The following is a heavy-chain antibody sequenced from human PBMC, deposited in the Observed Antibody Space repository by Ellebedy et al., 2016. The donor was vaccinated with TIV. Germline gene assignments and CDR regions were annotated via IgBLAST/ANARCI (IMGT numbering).Heavy chain of an antibody. CDR3: ARHEYSGYEYFNDY. CDR1: AGSISSRSNY. V-gene: IGHV4-39*01. J-gene: IGHJ4*02. D-gene: IGHD5-12*01. CDR2: MYSSGST. Sequence: GSLRLXXTVSAGSISSRSNYWGWIRQTPGKGLEWIGSMYSSGSTDYNPSLKSRVTISVDTSKNQFSLKLSSVTAADTAVYYCARHEYSGYEYFNDYWGQGTLVTVSS.